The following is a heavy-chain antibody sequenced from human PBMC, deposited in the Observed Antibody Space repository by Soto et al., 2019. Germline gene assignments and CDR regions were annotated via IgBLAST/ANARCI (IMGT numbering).Heavy chain of an antibody. D-gene: IGHD3-10*01. J-gene: IGHJ4*02. CDR3: ARGGIYGSGSYYFDY. V-gene: IGHV3-11*06. CDR1: GFTFSDYY. Sequence: GGSLRLSCAASGFTFSDYYMSWIRQAPGKGLEWVSYISSSSSYTNYADSVKGRFTISRDNAKNSLYLQMNSLRAEDTAVYYCARGGIYGSGSYYFDYWGQGTLVTVSS. CDR2: ISSSSSYT.